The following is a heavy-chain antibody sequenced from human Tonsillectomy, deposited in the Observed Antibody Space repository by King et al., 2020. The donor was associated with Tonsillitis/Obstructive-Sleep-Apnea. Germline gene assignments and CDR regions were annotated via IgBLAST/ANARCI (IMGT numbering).Heavy chain of an antibody. D-gene: IGHD4-17*01. CDR3: AHMSTTVTTGWFDP. Sequence: TLKESGPTLVKPTQTLTLTCTFSGFSLNSGGVAVGWFRQPTGKALEWLSHIYWNDDKRYSPSLGSRLTITKDTSRNQVVLTVTNMDPVDTATYYCAHMSTTVTTGWFDPWGQGTLVTVSS. CDR1: GFSLNSGGVA. J-gene: IGHJ5*02. V-gene: IGHV2-5*01. CDR2: IYWNDDK.